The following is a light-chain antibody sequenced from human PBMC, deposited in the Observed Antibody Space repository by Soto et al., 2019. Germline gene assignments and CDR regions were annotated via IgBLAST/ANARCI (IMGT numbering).Light chain of an antibody. Sequence: ALTQPPSASGSPGQSVAISCTGTSSDVGGYNYVSWYQQHPGKAPKLMIYEVNKRPSGVPDRFSGSKSGNTASLTVSGLQAEDEADYYCSSYTSSSTLFGTGTKVTV. V-gene: IGLV2-8*01. CDR3: SSYTSSSTL. CDR2: EVN. CDR1: SSDVGGYNY. J-gene: IGLJ1*01.